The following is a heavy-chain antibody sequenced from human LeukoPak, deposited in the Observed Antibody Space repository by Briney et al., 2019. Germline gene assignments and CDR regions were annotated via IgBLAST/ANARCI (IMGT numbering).Heavy chain of an antibody. CDR2: IYHSGST. J-gene: IGHJ4*02. CDR1: GGSISSSNW. D-gene: IGHD5-12*01. Sequence: SGTLSLTCAVSGGSISSSNWWSWVRQPPGKGLEWIGEIYHSGSTNYNPSLESRVTISVDKSKNQFSLNLSSVTAADTVVYYCARGGGYDSFDYWGQGTLVTVSS. CDR3: ARGGGYDSFDY. V-gene: IGHV4-4*02.